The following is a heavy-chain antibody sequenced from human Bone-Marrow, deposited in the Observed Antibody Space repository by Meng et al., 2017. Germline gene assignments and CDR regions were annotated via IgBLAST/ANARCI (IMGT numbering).Heavy chain of an antibody. CDR3: ARGLAVDEFDY. CDR2: VNSRRETT. CDR1: GYQFVSYY. D-gene: IGHD2-15*01. Sequence: VQLVLPRVEFNNTRASPNISCKASGYQFVSYYIHWVRQAHGQGLEWIEVVNSRRETTIYAQMFQGRVTMTRDTSTSTVYMALSSLGSEDTAVYYCARGLAVDEFDYWGQGTLVTVSS. V-gene: IGHV1-46*01. J-gene: IGHJ4*02.